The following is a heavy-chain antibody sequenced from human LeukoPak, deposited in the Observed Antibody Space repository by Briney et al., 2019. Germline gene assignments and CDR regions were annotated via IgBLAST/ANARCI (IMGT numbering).Heavy chain of an antibody. V-gene: IGHV1-2*02. J-gene: IGHJ5*02. Sequence: ASVKVSCKDSRYTFTANYIHWVRQAPGQGLEWMGWINPLSGGPMYAQKFQGRVTMTRDTSLSTAYIELNGLKSDDTAIYYCAREGIKIFGGWAPFDPWGQGTLVTVS. D-gene: IGHD3-3*01. CDR1: RYTFTANY. CDR3: AREGIKIFGGWAPFDP. CDR2: INPLSGGP.